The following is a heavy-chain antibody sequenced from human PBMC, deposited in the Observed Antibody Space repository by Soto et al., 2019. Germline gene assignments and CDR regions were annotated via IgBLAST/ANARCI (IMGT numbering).Heavy chain of an antibody. Sequence: QVQLVQSGAEVKKPGASVKVSCKASGYTFTSYAISWVRQAPGQGLEWMGWISAYNGNTNYAHKPQGRGTMTAATSTSTAYMERRSVRSADMAVDFCAREAPPEDYWGQGTLVTVSS. CDR1: GYTFTSYA. V-gene: IGHV1-18*03. CDR3: AREAPPEDY. CDR2: ISAYNGNT. J-gene: IGHJ4*02.